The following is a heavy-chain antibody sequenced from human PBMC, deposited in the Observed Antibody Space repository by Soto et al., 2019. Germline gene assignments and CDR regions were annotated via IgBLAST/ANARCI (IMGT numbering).Heavy chain of an antibody. CDR1: GGSISSGGYY. CDR2: IYYSGST. J-gene: IGHJ4*02. V-gene: IGHV4-31*03. Sequence: SETLSLTCTVSGGSISSGGYYWSWIRQHPGKGLEWIGYIYYSGSTYYNPSLKSRVTISVDTSKDQFSLKLSSVTAADTAVYYCARSVSRGPFDYWGQGTLVTVSS. CDR3: ARSVSRGPFDY.